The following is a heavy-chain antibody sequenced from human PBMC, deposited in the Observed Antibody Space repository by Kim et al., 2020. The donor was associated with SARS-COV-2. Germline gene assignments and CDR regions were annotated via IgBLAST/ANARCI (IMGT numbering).Heavy chain of an antibody. CDR2: ISRSGSSI. Sequence: GGSLRLSCAASGFTFDSYEMNWVRQAPGKGLEWVSCISRSGSSIYYADSVKGRFTISRDNAKNSLYLQMNSLRAEDTAVYYCARGYYFDYWGQGTLVTVSS. CDR1: GFTFDSYE. CDR3: ARGYYFDY. V-gene: IGHV3-48*03. J-gene: IGHJ4*02.